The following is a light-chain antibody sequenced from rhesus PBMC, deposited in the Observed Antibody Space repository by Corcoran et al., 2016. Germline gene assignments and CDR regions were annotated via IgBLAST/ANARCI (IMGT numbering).Light chain of an antibody. CDR3: QQHSTDPWT. Sequence: DIQMTQSPSSLSASVGDTVTITCRASQSIGRWLDWYQQTPGKAPKLLISKASSLQSGIPSRFSGRGSWTDFILTLSSLQPEDYAIYYCQQHSTDPWTFGQGTKVEIK. V-gene: IGKV1-22*01. J-gene: IGKJ1*01. CDR2: KAS. CDR1: QSIGRW.